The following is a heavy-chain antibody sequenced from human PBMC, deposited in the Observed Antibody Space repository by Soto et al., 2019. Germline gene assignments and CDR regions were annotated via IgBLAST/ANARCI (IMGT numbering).Heavy chain of an antibody. V-gene: IGHV3-23*01. CDR2: ISGSDTTT. CDR1: GFTFTSYA. CDR3: ATMGV. Sequence: PGGSLRLSCAASGFTFTSYAMSWVRQAPGKALESVSAISGSDTTTYYAASVKGRSTISRDNSKNTLYLQMSSLRADDTAVYYCATMGVWGQGSTVT. J-gene: IGHJ6*02.